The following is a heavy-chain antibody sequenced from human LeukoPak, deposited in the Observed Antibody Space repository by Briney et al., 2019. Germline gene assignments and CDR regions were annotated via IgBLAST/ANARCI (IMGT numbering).Heavy chain of an antibody. CDR3: ARGIGRRFDI. D-gene: IGHD1-26*01. J-gene: IGHJ3*02. CDR1: GGSFSSSSYY. V-gene: IGHV4-39*07. Sequence: SETLSLTCTVSGGSFSSSSYYWGWIRQPPGKGLEWIGSIYYSGSTYYNPSLKSRVTISVDTSKNQFSLKLSSVTAADTAVYYCARGIGRRFDIWGQGTMVTVSS. CDR2: IYYSGST.